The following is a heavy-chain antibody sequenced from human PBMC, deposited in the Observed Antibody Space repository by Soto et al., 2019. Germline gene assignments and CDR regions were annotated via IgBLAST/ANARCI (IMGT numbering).Heavy chain of an antibody. Sequence: GGSLRLSCAASGFTFTSCAMSGVRQAPGKGLEWVSAISGTAGNTHHADSVKGRFTISRDISKNTLYLQMNSLRAEDTAVYYCAKGDWEYIAGHFDYWGQGTLVTVSS. J-gene: IGHJ4*02. V-gene: IGHV3-23*01. CDR3: AKGDWEYIAGHFDY. CDR2: ISGTAGNT. D-gene: IGHD3-9*01. CDR1: GFTFTSCA.